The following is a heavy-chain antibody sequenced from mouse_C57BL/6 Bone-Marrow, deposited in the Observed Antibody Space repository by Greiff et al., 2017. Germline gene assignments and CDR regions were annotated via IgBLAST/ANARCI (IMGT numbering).Heavy chain of an antibody. J-gene: IGHJ1*03. CDR2: INYDGSST. V-gene: IGHV5-16*01. CDR3: ARDGYYYGSSYWYFDV. Sequence: EVKLMESEGGLVQPGSSMKLSCTASGFTFSDYYMAWVRQVPEKGLEWVANINYDGSSTYYLASLKSRFIISRDNAKNILYLQMSSLKSEDTATYYCARDGYYYGSSYWYFDVWGTGTTVTVSS. D-gene: IGHD1-1*01. CDR1: GFTFSDYY.